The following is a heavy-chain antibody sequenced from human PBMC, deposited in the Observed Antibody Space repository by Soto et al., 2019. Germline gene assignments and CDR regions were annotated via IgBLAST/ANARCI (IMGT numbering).Heavy chain of an antibody. CDR1: GYTFTSYY. V-gene: IGHV1-46*01. CDR3: ARGRVAGTVLGADFDY. J-gene: IGHJ4*02. CDR2: INPSGGST. Sequence: GASVKVSCKASGYTFTSYYMHWVRQAPGQGLEWMGIINPSGGSTSYAQKFQGRVTMTRDTSTSTVYMELSSLRSEDTAVYYCARGRVAGTVLGADFDYWGQGTLVTVSS. D-gene: IGHD6-19*01.